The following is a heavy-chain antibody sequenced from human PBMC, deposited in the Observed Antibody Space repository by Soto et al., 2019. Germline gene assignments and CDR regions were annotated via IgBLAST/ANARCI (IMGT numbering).Heavy chain of an antibody. J-gene: IGHJ3*02. D-gene: IGHD6-13*01. CDR2: IYYSGST. V-gene: IGHV4-39*01. Sequence: QLQLQESGPGLVKPSETLSLTCTVSGGSISSSSYYWGWIRQPPGKGLDWIGSIYYSGSTYYNPSLKSRVTISVDTSKNQFSLKLSSVTAADTAVYYCARHELAAARIAVDDAFDIWGQGTMVTVSS. CDR3: ARHELAAARIAVDDAFDI. CDR1: GGSISSSSYY.